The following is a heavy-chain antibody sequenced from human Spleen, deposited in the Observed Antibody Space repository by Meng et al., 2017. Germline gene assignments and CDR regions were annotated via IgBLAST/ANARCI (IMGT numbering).Heavy chain of an antibody. J-gene: IGHJ5*02. V-gene: IGHV4-59*04. CDR3: AVVIPGGWFDP. Sequence: QVQLQESGPGLVKPSETLSLTCTVSGGSISSYYWSWIRQPPGKGLEWIGMVYYSGSTYYNPSLKSRVTISVDTSKNHFSLKLSSVTATETAVYYCAVVIPGGWFDPWSQGTLVTVSS. CDR1: GGSISSYY. D-gene: IGHD2-2*01. CDR2: VYYSGST.